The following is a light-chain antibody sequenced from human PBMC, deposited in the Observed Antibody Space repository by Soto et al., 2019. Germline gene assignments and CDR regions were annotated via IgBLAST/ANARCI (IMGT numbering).Light chain of an antibody. Sequence: QSMLTQPPSASGTPGQRVTMSCSGSNSNIGSNTVTWYQQLPGTAPKLLIYSNNQRPSGVPDRFSGSKSVTSASLAISGLQSEDEADYYCAAWYDSLNAYVFGTGTKLTVL. CDR3: AAWYDSLNAYV. CDR1: NSNIGSNT. V-gene: IGLV1-44*01. J-gene: IGLJ1*01. CDR2: SNN.